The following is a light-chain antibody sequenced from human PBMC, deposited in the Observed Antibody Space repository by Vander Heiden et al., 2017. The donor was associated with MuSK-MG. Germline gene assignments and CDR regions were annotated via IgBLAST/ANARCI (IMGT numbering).Light chain of an antibody. Sequence: IQITQSPSSLSASVGDRVTITCQASQDISNYLNWYQQKPGKAPKLLIYDASNFETGVPSRFSGSGSGTDFTFTISILQPEDLATYFFQLDDNLPYTFGQGTKLEIK. CDR2: DAS. J-gene: IGKJ2*01. CDR3: QLDDNLPYT. V-gene: IGKV1-33*01. CDR1: QDISNY.